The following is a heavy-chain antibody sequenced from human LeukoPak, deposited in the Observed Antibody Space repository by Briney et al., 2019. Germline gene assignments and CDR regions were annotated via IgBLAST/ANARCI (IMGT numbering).Heavy chain of an antibody. CDR1: GDSITTYY. CDR3: AKGAGWYNY. D-gene: IGHD6-19*01. J-gene: IGHJ4*02. CDR2: IIYSGSS. Sequence: SETLSLTCTVSGDSITTYYWSWIRQPPGKGLEWIGFIIYSGSSTYSPSLKSRVATSMDTSNNQFSLKLSSVTAADTAVYYCAKGAGWYNYWGQGTLVTVSS. V-gene: IGHV4-59*01.